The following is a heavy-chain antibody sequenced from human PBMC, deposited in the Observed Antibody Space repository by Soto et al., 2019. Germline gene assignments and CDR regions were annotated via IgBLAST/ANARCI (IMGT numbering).Heavy chain of an antibody. Sequence: SVKVSCKASGGTFSSYAISWVRQAPGQGLEWMGGIIPIFGTANYAQKFQGRVTITADESTSTAYMELSSLRSEDTAVYYCARDRGSRKTMSWYHFDYWGQGTLVTVSS. V-gene: IGHV1-69*13. J-gene: IGHJ4*02. CDR2: IIPIFGTA. CDR3: ARDRGSRKTMSWYHFDY. CDR1: GGTFSSYA. D-gene: IGHD6-13*01.